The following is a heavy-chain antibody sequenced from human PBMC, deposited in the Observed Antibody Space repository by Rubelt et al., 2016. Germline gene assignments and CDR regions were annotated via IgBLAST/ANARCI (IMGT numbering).Heavy chain of an antibody. CDR2: IYYSGST. J-gene: IGHJ6*02. CDR3: ARDSTIFGVVRWWEYYYGMDV. Sequence: VQLQESGPGLVKPSETLSLTCTVSGGSISSYYWSWIRQPPGKGLEWIGSIYYSGSTYYNPSLKSRVTISVDTSKNQFSRKLSSVTAADTAVYYCARDSTIFGVVRWWEYYYGMDVWGQGTTVTVSS. V-gene: IGHV4-59*12. CDR1: GGSISSYY. D-gene: IGHD3-3*01.